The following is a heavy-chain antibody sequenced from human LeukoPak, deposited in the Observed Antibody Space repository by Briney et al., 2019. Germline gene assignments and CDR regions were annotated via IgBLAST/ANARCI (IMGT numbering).Heavy chain of an antibody. Sequence: GSLRLSCAASGFTVSSNYMSWVRQAPGKGLEWVSVIYSGGSTYYADSVKGRFTISRDNSKNTLYLQMNSLRAEDTAVYYCHSISGATGVDYWGQGTLVTVSS. CDR2: IYSGGST. CDR3: HSISGATGVDY. J-gene: IGHJ4*02. D-gene: IGHD5-12*01. CDR1: GFTVSSNY. V-gene: IGHV3-66*01.